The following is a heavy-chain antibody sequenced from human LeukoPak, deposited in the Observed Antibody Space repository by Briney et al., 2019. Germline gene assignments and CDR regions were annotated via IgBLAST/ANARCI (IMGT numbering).Heavy chain of an antibody. V-gene: IGHV4-4*07. D-gene: IGHD2-15*01. J-gene: IGHJ4*02. CDR1: GGSISSYY. Sequence: MASETLSLTCTVSGGSISSYYWSWIRQPAGKGLEWIGRIYTSGSTNYNPSLKSRVTMSVDTSKNQFSLKLSSVTAADTAVYYCARDIVVVVAATRPQASYHFDYWGQGTLVTVSS. CDR3: ARDIVVVVAATRPQASYHFDY. CDR2: IYTSGST.